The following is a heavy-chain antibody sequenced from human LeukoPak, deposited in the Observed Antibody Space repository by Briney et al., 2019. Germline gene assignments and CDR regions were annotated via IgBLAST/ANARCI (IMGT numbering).Heavy chain of an antibody. CDR3: TRPSFDSSVSGVVY. CDR2: IRSKANNYAT. Sequence: GGSLRLSCAASGLTFSSHAMHWVRQASGKGLEWVGRIRSKANNYATTDVASVRGRFTISRDDSKNTAYLQMNSLKTEDTAVYYCTRPSFDSSVSGVVYWGQGTLVTVSS. CDR1: GLTFSSHA. D-gene: IGHD3-22*01. V-gene: IGHV3-73*01. J-gene: IGHJ4*02.